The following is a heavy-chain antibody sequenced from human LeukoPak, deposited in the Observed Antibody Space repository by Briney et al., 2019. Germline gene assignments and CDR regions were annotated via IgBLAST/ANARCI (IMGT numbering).Heavy chain of an antibody. CDR2: IYYSRSP. CDR1: GGSISNDH. J-gene: IGHJ3*02. CDR3: ARDLRSIPVLYDI. V-gene: IGHV4-59*12. Sequence: SETLSLTCTVSGGSISNDHWSWIRQPPGKGLEWIGYIYYSRSPNYNPSLKSRVTISVDTSKRQFSLKLSSVTAADTAVYYCARDLRSIPVLYDIWGQGTMVTVSS. D-gene: IGHD2-2*02.